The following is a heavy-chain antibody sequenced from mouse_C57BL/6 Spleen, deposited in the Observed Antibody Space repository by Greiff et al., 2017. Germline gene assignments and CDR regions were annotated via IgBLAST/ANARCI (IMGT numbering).Heavy chain of an antibody. CDR3: ARNYGSSSPDY. V-gene: IGHV1-50*01. CDR2: IDPSDSYT. Sequence: QVQLQQPGAELVKPGASVKLSCKASGYTFTSYWMQWVKQRPGQGLEWIGEIDPSDSYTNYNQKFKGKATLTVDTSSSTAYMQLSSLTSEDSAVYYCARNYGSSSPDYWGQGTTLTVSS. CDR1: GYTFTSYW. D-gene: IGHD1-1*01. J-gene: IGHJ2*01.